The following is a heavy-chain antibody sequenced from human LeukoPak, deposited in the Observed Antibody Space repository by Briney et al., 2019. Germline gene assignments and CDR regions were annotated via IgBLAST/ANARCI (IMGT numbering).Heavy chain of an antibody. CDR1: GFTFSTYA. CDR2: VSGSSGST. J-gene: IGHJ4*02. D-gene: IGHD6-19*01. Sequence: GGSLRLSCAASGFTFSTYAMSWVRQAPGKGLEWVSGVSGSSGSTYSADSVKGRFTISRDNSKSTLFLQMNSLRAEDTAVYYCARDGWYDYWGQGTLVTVSS. CDR3: ARDGWYDY. V-gene: IGHV3-23*01.